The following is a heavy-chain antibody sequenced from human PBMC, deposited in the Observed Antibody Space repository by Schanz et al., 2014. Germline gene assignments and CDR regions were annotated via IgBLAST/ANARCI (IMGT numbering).Heavy chain of an antibody. Sequence: QVHLVQSGAEVKKPGSSMKVSCKASGGTFNSYTINWVRQAPGQGLEWMGRIIPILGIANYAQKFQGRVTITADRSTSTAYMELSSLRAEDTAVYYCAKYGGGYSYGFVEYWRQGILVTVSS. J-gene: IGHJ4*02. CDR2: IIPILGIA. D-gene: IGHD5-18*01. CDR3: AKYGGGYSYGFVEY. V-gene: IGHV1-69*02. CDR1: GGTFNSYT.